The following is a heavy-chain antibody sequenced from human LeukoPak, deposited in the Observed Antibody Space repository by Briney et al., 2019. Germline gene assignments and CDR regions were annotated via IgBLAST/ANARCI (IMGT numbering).Heavy chain of an antibody. V-gene: IGHV4-34*01. CDR3: ARGLYYYGSGSYRNWFDP. J-gene: IGHJ5*02. CDR2: INHSGST. Sequence: SETLSLTCAVYGGSFSGYYWSWIRQPPGKGLEWIGEINHSGSTNYNPSLKSRVTISVDTSKNQFSLKLSSVTAADTAVYYCARGLYYYGSGSYRNWFDPWGQGTLVTVSS. CDR1: GGSFSGYY. D-gene: IGHD3-10*01.